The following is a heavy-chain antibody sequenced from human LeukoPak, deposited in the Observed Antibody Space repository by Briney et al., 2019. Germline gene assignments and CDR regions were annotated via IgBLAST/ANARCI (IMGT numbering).Heavy chain of an antibody. CDR3: AREPNYDTDDFDY. CDR2: IYHSGST. Sequence: PSGTLSLTCAVSGGSISSSNWWSWVRQPPGRGLEWIGEIYHSGSTNYNPSLKSRVTISVDTSKNQFSLKLSSVTAADTAVYYCAREPNYDTDDFDYWGQGTLVTVSS. V-gene: IGHV4-4*02. D-gene: IGHD3-16*01. CDR1: GGSISSSNW. J-gene: IGHJ4*02.